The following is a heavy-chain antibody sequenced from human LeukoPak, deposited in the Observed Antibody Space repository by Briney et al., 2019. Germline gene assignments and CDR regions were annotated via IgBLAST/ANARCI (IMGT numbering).Heavy chain of an antibody. Sequence: RTGGSLRLSCAASGYTFSTRTMNWVRQAPGKRLEWLSSIGSSSRDKYYADSVKGRFTISRDNANYSLYLQMNSLRAEDTAVYYCVGGDRREDWGHGTLVTVSS. CDR3: VGGDRRED. J-gene: IGHJ4*01. V-gene: IGHV3-21*01. CDR1: GYTFSTRT. CDR2: IGSSSRDK.